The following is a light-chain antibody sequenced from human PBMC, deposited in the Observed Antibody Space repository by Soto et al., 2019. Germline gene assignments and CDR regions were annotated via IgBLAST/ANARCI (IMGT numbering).Light chain of an antibody. J-gene: IGKJ2*01. CDR2: GAS. Sequence: EIVMTQSPATLSVSPGQRATLSCRASQSVSSNLAWYQQKPGQAPRLLIYGASNRATGIPARFSGSGSGTEFTLTISSLQSEDFAVYYWQQYNNWPPYTFGRGIKLEIK. CDR3: QQYNNWPPYT. V-gene: IGKV3-15*01. CDR1: QSVSSN.